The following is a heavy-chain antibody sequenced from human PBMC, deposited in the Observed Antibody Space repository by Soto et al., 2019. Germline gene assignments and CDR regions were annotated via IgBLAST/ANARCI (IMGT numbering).Heavy chain of an antibody. V-gene: IGHV4-39*01. J-gene: IGHJ5*02. D-gene: IGHD6-13*01. CDR1: GGPLSSSSFY. CDR2: IYYSGST. CDR3: ARHQSHSSSYVDP. Sequence: PFGTPSLTCPVSGGPLSSSSFYWGRVRPPPGKGLEWIGSIYYSGSTYYNPSLKSRVTISVDTSKNQFSLKLSSVTAADTAVYYCARHQSHSSSYVDPWGQGTLVTVSS.